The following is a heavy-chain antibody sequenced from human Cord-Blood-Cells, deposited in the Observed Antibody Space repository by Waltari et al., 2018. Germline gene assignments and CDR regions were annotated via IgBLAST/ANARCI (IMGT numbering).Heavy chain of an antibody. CDR1: GGTFSRYA. D-gene: IGHD5-12*01. V-gene: IGHV1-69*01. CDR2: LIPIFGTA. Sequence: QVQLVQSGAEVKKHGSSAKVHCTASGGTFSRYASIWVRQAPGKGLEWMGGLIPIFGTATYAQKFQGRVTITADESTSTAYMELSSLRSEDTAVYYCASDRSGYSGYDDAFDIWCQGTMVTVSS. CDR3: ASDRSGYSGYDDAFDI. J-gene: IGHJ3*02.